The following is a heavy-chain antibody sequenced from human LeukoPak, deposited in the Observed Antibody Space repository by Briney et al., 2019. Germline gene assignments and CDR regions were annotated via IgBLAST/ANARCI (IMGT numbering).Heavy chain of an antibody. CDR1: GGSIFSYY. CDR3: ARRAYYDTSGYYPTTGYFDL. V-gene: IGHV4-4*08. Sequence: SETLSLTCTVSGGSIFSYYWNWIRQPPGKGLEWIGYIYPNGITSYNPSLRSRGTISIATSKNQSSLRLRSVTAADTAIYYCARRAYYDTSGYYPTTGYFDLWGRGTLVTVSS. CDR2: IYPNGIT. J-gene: IGHJ2*01. D-gene: IGHD3-22*01.